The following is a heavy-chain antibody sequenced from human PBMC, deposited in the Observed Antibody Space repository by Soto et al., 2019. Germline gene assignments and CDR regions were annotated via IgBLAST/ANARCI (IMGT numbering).Heavy chain of an antibody. J-gene: IGHJ6*02. CDR1: GYTFTGYY. Sequence: ASVKVSCKASGYTFTGYYMHWVRQAPGQGLEWMGWINPNSGGTNYAQKFQGWVTMTRDTSISTAYMELSRLRSDDTAVYYCARDYVDTAMGHNYYYYYGMDVWGQGTTVTVSS. V-gene: IGHV1-2*04. D-gene: IGHD5-18*01. CDR2: INPNSGGT. CDR3: ARDYVDTAMGHNYYYYYGMDV.